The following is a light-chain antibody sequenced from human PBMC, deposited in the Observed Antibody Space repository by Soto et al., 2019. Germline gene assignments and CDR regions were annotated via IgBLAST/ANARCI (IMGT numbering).Light chain of an antibody. J-gene: IGKJ4*01. CDR2: GAS. CDR1: QSVSSN. CDR3: QQYNNRPPLT. Sequence: EIVMTQSPATLSVSPGERATLSCRASQSVSSNLAWYQQKPGQPPRLLIYGASTRATGIPARFSGSGSGTEFTLTISSLQSEDFAVYYCQQYNNRPPLTFGGGTKVEIK. V-gene: IGKV3-15*01.